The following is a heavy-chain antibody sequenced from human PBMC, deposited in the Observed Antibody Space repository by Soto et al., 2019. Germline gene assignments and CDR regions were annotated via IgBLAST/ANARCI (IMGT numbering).Heavy chain of an antibody. V-gene: IGHV1-69*02. CDR3: ARDRDNSNWPNFDF. D-gene: IGHD6-13*01. J-gene: IGHJ4*02. CDR2: VIPIFDIT. CDR1: GDTFSIYT. Sequence: QVQLVQSGSEVKKPGSSVKVSCKASGDTFSIYTISWVRQAPGQGLEWMGRVIPIFDITSYTQRFQGRVTIXAXKXTTTVYRELSSLRSEDTAVYYCARDRDNSNWPNFDFWGQGTLVTVSS.